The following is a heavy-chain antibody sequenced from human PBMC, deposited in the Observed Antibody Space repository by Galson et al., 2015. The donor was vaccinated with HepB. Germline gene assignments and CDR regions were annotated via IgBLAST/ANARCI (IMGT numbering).Heavy chain of an antibody. CDR3: ARRYYDQWVFDY. V-gene: IGHV3-53*01. Sequence: SLRLSCAASGFTVSSNYMSWVRQAPGKGLEWVSVIYSGGSTYYADSVKGRFTISRDNSKNTLYLQMNSLRAEDTAVYYCARRYYDQWVFDYWGQGTLVTVSS. CDR1: GFTVSSNY. CDR2: IYSGGST. J-gene: IGHJ4*02. D-gene: IGHD3-3*01.